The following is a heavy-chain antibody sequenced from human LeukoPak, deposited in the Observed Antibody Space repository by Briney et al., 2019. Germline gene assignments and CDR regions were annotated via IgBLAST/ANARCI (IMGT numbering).Heavy chain of an antibody. V-gene: IGHV3-23*01. CDR1: GFTVSSNY. D-gene: IGHD2-15*01. Sequence: GGSLRLSCAASGFTVSSNYMSWVRQAPGKGLEWVALISRSGGTTYYADSVKGRFTISRDNSKNTLYLQMNSLRAEDTAEYYCAKRGGTESFYYYYYMDVWGKGTTVTVSS. CDR2: ISRSGGTT. J-gene: IGHJ6*03. CDR3: AKRGGTESFYYYYYMDV.